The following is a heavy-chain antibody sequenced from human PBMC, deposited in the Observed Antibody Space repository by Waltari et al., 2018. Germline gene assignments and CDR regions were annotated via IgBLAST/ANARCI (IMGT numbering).Heavy chain of an antibody. CDR2: IYSGGST. Sequence: EVQLVESGGGLIQPGGSLSLSCAASGFTVRSNYMSWVRQAPGKGLEWVSVIYSGGSTYYADSVKGRFTISRDNSKNTLYLQMNSLRAEDTAVYYCARVAGLPSYYYYGMDVWGQGTTVTVSS. D-gene: IGHD6-19*01. V-gene: IGHV3-53*01. J-gene: IGHJ6*02. CDR1: GFTVRSNY. CDR3: ARVAGLPSYYYYGMDV.